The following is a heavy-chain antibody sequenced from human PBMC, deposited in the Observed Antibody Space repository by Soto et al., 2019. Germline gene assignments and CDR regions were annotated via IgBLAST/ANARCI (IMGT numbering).Heavy chain of an antibody. J-gene: IGHJ4*02. V-gene: IGHV4-31*03. CDR2: IYYSGST. CDR3: AREGGIVGATAADY. Sequence: QVELQESGPGLVEPSQTLFLTCTVSGGSISSGGYYWSWISKHPGKGLEWIGYIYYSGSTYYNPSPKSRVTITVDTSKNQSALKLSSVTAADTAVYYCAREGGIVGATAADYWGQGTLVTVSS. CDR1: GGSISSGGYY. D-gene: IGHD1-26*01.